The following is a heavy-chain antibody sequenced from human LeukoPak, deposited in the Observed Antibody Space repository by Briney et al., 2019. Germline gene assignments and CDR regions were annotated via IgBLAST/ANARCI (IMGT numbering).Heavy chain of an antibody. Sequence: SETLSLTCAVYGGSFSGYYWSWIRQPPGKGLEWIGEINHSGSTNYNPSLKSRVTISVDTSKNQVSLKLRSVTAADTAVYYCARGIVVNYDYIWGSYRSWLDYWGQGTLVTVSS. J-gene: IGHJ4*02. CDR1: GGSFSGYY. D-gene: IGHD3-16*02. CDR2: INHSGST. V-gene: IGHV4-34*01. CDR3: ARGIVVNYDYIWGSYRSWLDY.